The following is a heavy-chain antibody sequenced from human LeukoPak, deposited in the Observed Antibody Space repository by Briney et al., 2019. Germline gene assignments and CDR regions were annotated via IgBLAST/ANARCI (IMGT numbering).Heavy chain of an antibody. Sequence: SETLSLTCTVSGYSISSGYYWGWIRQPPGKGLEWIGSIYHSGSTYYNPSLKSRVTISVDTSKNQFSLKLSSVTAADTAVYYSARGSSGWYDDYWGQGTLVTVSS. J-gene: IGHJ4*02. CDR1: GYSISSGYY. CDR2: IYHSGST. V-gene: IGHV4-38-2*02. CDR3: ARGSSGWYDDY. D-gene: IGHD6-19*01.